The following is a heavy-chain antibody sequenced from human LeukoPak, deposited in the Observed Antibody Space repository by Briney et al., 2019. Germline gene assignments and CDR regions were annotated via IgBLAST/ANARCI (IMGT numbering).Heavy chain of an antibody. CDR3: AGDRGGDNWFDP. CDR1: GYDFFSHG. D-gene: IGHD3-16*01. CDR2: ITTFNGNT. Sequence: ASVKVSCKASGYDFFSHGISWVRQAPGQGLEWMGEITTFNGNTHFARKLQGRVILTTDTSTSTAYMELISLRSDDTAVYYCAGDRGGDNWFDPWGQGTLVTVSS. V-gene: IGHV1-18*04. J-gene: IGHJ5*02.